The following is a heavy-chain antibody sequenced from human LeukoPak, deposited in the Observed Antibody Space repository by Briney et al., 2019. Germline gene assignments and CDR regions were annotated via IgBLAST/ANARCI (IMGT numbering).Heavy chain of an antibody. CDR1: GYTLTELS. V-gene: IGHV1-24*01. J-gene: IGHJ4*02. D-gene: IGHD3-22*01. Sequence: ASVKVSCKVSGYTLTELSMHWVRQAPGKGLEWMGGFDPEDGETIYAQKFQGRVTMTADTSTDTAYMELSSLRSEDTAVYYCATPRGDDSSGYYFVFDYWGQGTLVTVSS. CDR2: FDPEDGET. CDR3: ATPRGDDSSGYYFVFDY.